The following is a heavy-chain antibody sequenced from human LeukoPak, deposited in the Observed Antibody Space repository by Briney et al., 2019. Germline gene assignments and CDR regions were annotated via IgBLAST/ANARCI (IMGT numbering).Heavy chain of an antibody. CDR1: GVSISSYY. CDR3: ATYTIAAGGYYYYGMDV. CDR2: ITYSRNS. Sequence: SVNLSFNSTVSGVSISSYYWNWIPQAPGNGLKWIMYITYSRNSNYNPSLKSRVTISVDTSKSQFSLKLSSVTAADSAVYFCATYTIAAGGYYYYGMDVWGQGTTVTVSS. J-gene: IGHJ6*02. V-gene: IGHV4-59*08. D-gene: IGHD6-13*01.